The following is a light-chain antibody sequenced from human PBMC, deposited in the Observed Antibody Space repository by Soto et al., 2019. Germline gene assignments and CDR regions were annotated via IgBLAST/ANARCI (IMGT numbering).Light chain of an antibody. J-gene: IGKJ4*01. CDR1: QSVSSN. V-gene: IGKV3D-15*01. CDR3: QQYNNWPPLT. Sequence: EIVMTQSPATLSVSPGERATLSCRASQSVSSNLAWYQQKPGQAPRLLIYGASIRATGIPARFSGSGSGTEVPLTISSLQSEDLAVYYGQQYNNWPPLTFGGGTKVEIK. CDR2: GAS.